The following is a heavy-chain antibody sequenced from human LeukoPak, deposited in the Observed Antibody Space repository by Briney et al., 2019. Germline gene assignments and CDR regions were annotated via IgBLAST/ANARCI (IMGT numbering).Heavy chain of an antibody. CDR2: ISGSGGST. CDR3: ASAEYYYDSSGY. V-gene: IGHV3-23*01. J-gene: IGHJ4*02. D-gene: IGHD3-22*01. CDR1: GFTFSSYG. Sequence: GGSLRLSCAASGFTFSSYGMSWVRQAPGKGLEWVSAISGSGGSTYYADSVKGRFTISRDNSKNTLYLQMNSLRAEDTAVYYCASAEYYYDSSGYWGQGTLVAVSS.